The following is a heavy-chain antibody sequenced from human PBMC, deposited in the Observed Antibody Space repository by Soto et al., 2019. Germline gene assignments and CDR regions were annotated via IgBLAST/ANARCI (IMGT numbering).Heavy chain of an antibody. Sequence: TSETLSLTCTVSGASISSDGYYWSWMRQHPGRGVECVVKINYNENTYYRPHLNIRLTVSLDTSKIQFSLELSSVTAADTAMYYCASGRRYYYGSGSYGFDYWGQGTPVTVSS. D-gene: IGHD3-10*01. V-gene: IGHV4-31*03. CDR3: ASGRRYYYGSGSYGFDY. J-gene: IGHJ4*02. CDR1: GASISSDGYY. CDR2: INYNENT.